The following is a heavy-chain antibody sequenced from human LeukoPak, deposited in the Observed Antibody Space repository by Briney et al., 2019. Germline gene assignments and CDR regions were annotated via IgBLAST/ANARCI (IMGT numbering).Heavy chain of an antibody. CDR1: GFTFSSYA. CDR2: ISSSGSTI. J-gene: IGHJ4*02. V-gene: IGHV3-48*04. CDR3: ARVMRSGSPFDY. D-gene: IGHD1-26*01. Sequence: GGSLRLSCAASGFTFSSYAMHWVRQAPGKGLEWVSYISSSGSTIYYADSVKGRFTISRDNAKNSLDLQMNSLRAEDTAVYYCARVMRSGSPFDYWGQGALVTVSS.